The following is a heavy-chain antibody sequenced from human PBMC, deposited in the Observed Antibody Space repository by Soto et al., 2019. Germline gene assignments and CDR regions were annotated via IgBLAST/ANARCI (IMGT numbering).Heavy chain of an antibody. CDR1: AYTFTSYG. D-gene: IGHD2-15*01. CDR2: ISAYNGDT. Sequence: QVQLVQSGAEVKKPGASVKVSCKASAYTFTSYGISWVRQAPGQGLEWMGWISAYNGDTDYAQKFQGRVTMTTDTSMNTAYMEVRSLRSDDTAVYYCARDPFSRRGGNPWFDYWGQGTLVTVSS. V-gene: IGHV1-18*01. J-gene: IGHJ4*02. CDR3: ARDPFSRRGGNPWFDY.